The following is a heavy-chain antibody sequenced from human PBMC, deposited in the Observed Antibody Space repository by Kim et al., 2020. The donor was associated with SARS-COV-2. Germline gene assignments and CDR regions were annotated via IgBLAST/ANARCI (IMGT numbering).Heavy chain of an antibody. CDR3: ARVSAGRYDNVWGTYGQNGGGS. V-gene: IGHV3-30*04. D-gene: IGHD3-16*01. Sequence: GGSLRLSCAASGFTFSNYAMHWVRQAPGKGLEWVAIISYDGNNKYYGDSVKGRFTISRDNSKNTLFLQMNRLRNEDTAVYYCARVSAGRYDNVWGTYGQNGGGSWGQGTLVTVSS. CDR1: GFTFSNYA. CDR2: ISYDGNNK. J-gene: IGHJ5*02.